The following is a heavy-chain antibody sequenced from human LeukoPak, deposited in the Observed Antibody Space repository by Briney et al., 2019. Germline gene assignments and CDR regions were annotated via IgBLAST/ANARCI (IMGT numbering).Heavy chain of an antibody. D-gene: IGHD2-21*02. CDR1: GYTFTTYG. V-gene: IGHV1-18*04. Sequence: ASVKVSCKASGYTFTTYGITWVRQAPGQGLECIGWISAYNGNTYYAQKLQGRVTMTTDTSTSTAYMELRSLRSDDTAVYYCARVSQEGGDDFDYWGQGTLVTVSS. CDR3: ARVSQEGGDDFDY. J-gene: IGHJ4*02. CDR2: ISAYNGNT.